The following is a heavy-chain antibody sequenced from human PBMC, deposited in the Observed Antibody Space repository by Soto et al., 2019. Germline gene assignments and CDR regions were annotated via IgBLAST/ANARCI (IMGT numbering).Heavy chain of an antibody. Sequence: VASVKVSCKASGGTFSSYAISWVRQAPGQGLEWMGGIIPIFGTANYAQKFQGRVTITADKSTSTAYMELSSLRSEDTAVYYCATSIAAAFVNWFDPWGQGTLVTVSS. J-gene: IGHJ5*02. CDR3: ATSIAAAFVNWFDP. CDR2: IIPIFGTA. D-gene: IGHD6-13*01. V-gene: IGHV1-69*06. CDR1: GGTFSSYA.